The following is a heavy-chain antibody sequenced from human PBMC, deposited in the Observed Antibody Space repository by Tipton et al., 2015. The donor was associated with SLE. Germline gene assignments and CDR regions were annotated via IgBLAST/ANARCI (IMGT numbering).Heavy chain of an antibody. J-gene: IGHJ4*02. Sequence: SLRLSCAASGFNFDYYSLNWVRQAPGKGLEWVSSISSSANYIYYADSLKGRFTISRDNSKNTLYLQMNSLRAEDTAVYYCARGYNWNSYFDYWGQGTLVTVSS. CDR2: ISSSANYI. CDR1: GFNFDYYS. CDR3: ARGYNWNSYFDY. V-gene: IGHV3-21*01. D-gene: IGHD1-7*01.